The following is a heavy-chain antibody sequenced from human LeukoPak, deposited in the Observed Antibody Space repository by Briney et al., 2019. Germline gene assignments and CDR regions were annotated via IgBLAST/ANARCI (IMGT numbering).Heavy chain of an antibody. CDR2: ISSSSSTI. CDR1: GFTFSSYS. CDR3: AREGPYYYYMDV. V-gene: IGHV3-48*04. J-gene: IGHJ6*03. Sequence: PGGSLRLSCAASGFTFSSYSMNWVRQAPGKGLERVSYISSSSSTIYYADSVKGRFTISRDNAKNSLYLQMNSLRAEDTAVYYCAREGPYYYYMDVWGKGTTVTVSS.